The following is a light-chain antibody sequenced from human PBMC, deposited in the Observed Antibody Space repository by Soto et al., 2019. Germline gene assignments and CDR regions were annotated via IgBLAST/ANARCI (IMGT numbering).Light chain of an antibody. CDR1: SSDVGGYNY. V-gene: IGLV2-14*01. Sequence: QSVLTQPASVAGSPGQSITISCTGTSSDVGGYNYVSWYQQHPGKAPKLRIYEVSNRPSGVSNRFSGSKSGNTASLTISGLQAEDEADYYCSSYTSSSTVVFGGGTKLT. CDR3: SSYTSSSTVV. J-gene: IGLJ2*01. CDR2: EVS.